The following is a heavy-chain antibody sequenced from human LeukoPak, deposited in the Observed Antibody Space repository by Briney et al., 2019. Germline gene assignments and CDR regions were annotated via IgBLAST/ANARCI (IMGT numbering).Heavy chain of an antibody. V-gene: IGHV3-74*01. D-gene: IGHD2-8*02. CDR3: ARDRTEYADY. CDR1: GFTFSTYW. Sequence: GGSLRLSCVASGFTFSTYWMHWVRQAPGKGLVWVSRINGDGSSTIYADSVKGRFTISRDNSKNTLHLQMNSLRVEDTALYYCARDRTEYADYWGQGTLVTVSS. J-gene: IGHJ4*02. CDR2: INGDGSST.